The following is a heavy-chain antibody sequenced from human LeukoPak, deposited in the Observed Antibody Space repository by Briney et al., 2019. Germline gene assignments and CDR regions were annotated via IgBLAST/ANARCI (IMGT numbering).Heavy chain of an antibody. CDR2: INPNSGGT. Sequence: WASVKVSCKASGYTFTSYGISLVRQAPGQGLEWMGRINPNSGGTNYAQKFQGRVTMTRDASISTAYMELSRLRSDDTAVYYCARGVRGSFQPLVYWGQGTLVTVSS. CDR1: GYTFTSYG. V-gene: IGHV1-2*06. CDR3: ARGVRGSFQPLVY. D-gene: IGHD1-26*01. J-gene: IGHJ4*02.